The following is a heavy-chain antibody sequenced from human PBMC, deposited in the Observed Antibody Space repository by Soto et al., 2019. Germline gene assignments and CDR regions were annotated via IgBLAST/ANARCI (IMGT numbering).Heavy chain of an antibody. CDR1: GFTFSSYS. V-gene: IGHV3-23*01. D-gene: IGHD3-22*01. Sequence: XGSLRLSFAASGFTFSSYSMGWARQAPGKGLEWVSAISGSGGSTYYADSVKGRFTISRDNSKNTLYLQMNSLRAEDTAVYYCAKDSIGDPWGQGTLVTVSS. J-gene: IGHJ5*02. CDR3: AKDSIGDP. CDR2: ISGSGGST.